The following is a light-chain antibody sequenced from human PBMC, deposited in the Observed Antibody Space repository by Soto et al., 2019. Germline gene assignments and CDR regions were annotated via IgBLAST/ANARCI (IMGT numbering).Light chain of an antibody. V-gene: IGKV3-15*01. Sequence: EILMTQSPATLSVSPGERATLSCRASQSVSSNLAWYQQKPGQAPRLIIYGASTRATGSPARFSGSGAGTDFTLTSSSLEPEDFAVYYCQQRSNWPWTFGQGTKVDIK. CDR3: QQRSNWPWT. CDR1: QSVSSN. CDR2: GAS. J-gene: IGKJ1*01.